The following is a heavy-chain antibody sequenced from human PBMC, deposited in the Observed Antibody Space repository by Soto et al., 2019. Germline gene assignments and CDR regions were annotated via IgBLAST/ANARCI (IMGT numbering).Heavy chain of an antibody. CDR1: GFSLSTSGVG. Sequence: QIALKESGPTLVEPTQTLTLTCSFSGFSLSTSGVGVAWIRQPPGKALEWLALIYWDEDKRYSPSLKTRLTITTDTSKNQVVLSMTNMDPVDTATYYCARTYYYGSGSFYNVWFDPWGQGTLVSVSS. V-gene: IGHV2-5*02. J-gene: IGHJ5*02. D-gene: IGHD3-10*01. CDR2: IYWDEDK. CDR3: ARTYYYGSGSFYNVWFDP.